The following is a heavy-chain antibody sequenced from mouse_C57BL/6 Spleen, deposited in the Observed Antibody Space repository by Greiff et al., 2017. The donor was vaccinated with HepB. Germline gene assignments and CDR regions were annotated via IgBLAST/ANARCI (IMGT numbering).Heavy chain of an antibody. D-gene: IGHD1-3*01. J-gene: IGHJ3*01. CDR3: ARRTKGDGFAY. CDR1: GYTFTSYW. Sequence: QVQLQQPGAELVRPGSSVKLSCKASGYTFTSYWMHWVKQRPIQGLEWIGNIDPSDSETHYNQKFKDKATLTVDKSSSTAYMQLSSLTSEDSAVSYCARRTKGDGFAYWGQGTLVTVSA. CDR2: IDPSDSET. V-gene: IGHV1-52*01.